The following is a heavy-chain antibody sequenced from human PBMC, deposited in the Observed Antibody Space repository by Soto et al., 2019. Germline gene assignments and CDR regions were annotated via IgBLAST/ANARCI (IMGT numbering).Heavy chain of an antibody. CDR3: TTDRRELLAPWFDP. V-gene: IGHV3-11*01. CDR2: ISSSGSTI. D-gene: IGHD1-26*01. CDR1: GFTFSDYY. Sequence: PGGSLRLSCAASGFTFSDYYMSWIRQAPGKGLEWVSYISSSGSTIYYADSVKGRFTISRDNAKNSLYLQMDSLKSEDTAVYYCTTDRRELLAPWFDPWGQGTLVTVSS. J-gene: IGHJ5*02.